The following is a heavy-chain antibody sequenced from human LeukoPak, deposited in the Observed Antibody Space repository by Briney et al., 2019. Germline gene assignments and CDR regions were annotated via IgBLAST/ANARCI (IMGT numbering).Heavy chain of an antibody. V-gene: IGHV1-46*01. CDR1: GYIFTSYY. CDR3: AAPSSPMVRGVIIDLDY. CDR2: INPSGGST. Sequence: ASVKVSCKASGYIFTSYYMHWVRQAPGQGLEWMGIINPSGGSTSYAQKFQGRVTMTRDTSTSTVYMELSSLRSEDTAVYYCAAPSSPMVRGVIIDLDYWGQGTLVTVSS. D-gene: IGHD3-10*01. J-gene: IGHJ4*02.